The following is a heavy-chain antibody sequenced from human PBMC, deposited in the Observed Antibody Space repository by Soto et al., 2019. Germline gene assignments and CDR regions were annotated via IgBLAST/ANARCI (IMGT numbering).Heavy chain of an antibody. Sequence: QVQLVQSGAEVKKPGSSVKVSCKASGGTFSSYAISWVRQAPGQGLEWMGGIIPIFGTANYAQKFQGRVTITAYESTSTAYMELSSLRSEDTAVYYCARGRYCISTSCYAPFDYWGQGTLVTVSS. J-gene: IGHJ4*02. CDR2: IIPIFGTA. CDR3: ARGRYCISTSCYAPFDY. V-gene: IGHV1-69*12. D-gene: IGHD2-2*01. CDR1: GGTFSSYA.